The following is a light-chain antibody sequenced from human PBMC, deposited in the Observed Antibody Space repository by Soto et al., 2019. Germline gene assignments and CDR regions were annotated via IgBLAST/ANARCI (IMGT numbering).Light chain of an antibody. Sequence: QSVLTQPALVSGSPGQSITISCTGTSSDVGGYNYVSWYQHPPGKAPKLMISEVSNRPSGVSNRFSGSKSGNTAPLTISGLQAEDEADYYCSSYTSTSTRVFGTGTKVTVL. J-gene: IGLJ1*01. CDR1: SSDVGGYNY. CDR2: EVS. CDR3: SSYTSTSTRV. V-gene: IGLV2-14*01.